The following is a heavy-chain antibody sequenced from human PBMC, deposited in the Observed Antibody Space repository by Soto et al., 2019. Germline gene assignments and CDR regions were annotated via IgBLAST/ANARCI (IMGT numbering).Heavy chain of an antibody. J-gene: IGHJ6*02. CDR3: ARSQRNGAMDV. Sequence: GGSLRLSCAASGFTFCSHWMHWVRQAPGKGLEWVSSITSGSSFIDYADSVKGRFTISRDDAKNSLFLQMSSLRADDTAVYYCARSQRNGAMDVWGQGTTVTVSS. CDR2: ITSGSSFI. D-gene: IGHD2-8*01. CDR1: GFTFCSHW. V-gene: IGHV3-21*01.